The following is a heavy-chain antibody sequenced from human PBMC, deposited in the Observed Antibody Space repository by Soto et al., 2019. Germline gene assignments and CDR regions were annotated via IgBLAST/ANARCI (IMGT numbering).Heavy chain of an antibody. Sequence: EVQLVESGGGLVQPGGSLRLSCEASGFTFSNYWMHWVRQAPGKGLVWVARINWDGSSTRNADSVKGRFTISRDNAKNTLYLQMNSLGAEDTAVYYCVRQRFHGGYYYYYMDVWGKGTTVTISS. CDR1: GFTFSNYW. J-gene: IGHJ6*03. CDR2: INWDGSST. V-gene: IGHV3-74*01. D-gene: IGHD3-16*01. CDR3: VRQRFHGGYYYYYMDV.